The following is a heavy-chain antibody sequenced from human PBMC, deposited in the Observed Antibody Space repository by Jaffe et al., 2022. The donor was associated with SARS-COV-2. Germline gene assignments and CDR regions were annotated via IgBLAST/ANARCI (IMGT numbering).Heavy chain of an antibody. Sequence: QVQLQESGPGLVKPSQTLSLTCTISGGSISSGSYYWSWIRQPAGKGLEWIGRIYTGGSSNYNPSLKSRVTISVDTSKNQFSLRLSSVTAADTAVYYCARDSASHCADGICYILTGSNDFDYWGQGTLVTVSS. V-gene: IGHV4-61*02. J-gene: IGHJ4*02. CDR2: IYTGGSS. CDR3: ARDSASHCADGICYILTGSNDFDY. CDR1: GGSISSGSYY. D-gene: IGHD2-8*01.